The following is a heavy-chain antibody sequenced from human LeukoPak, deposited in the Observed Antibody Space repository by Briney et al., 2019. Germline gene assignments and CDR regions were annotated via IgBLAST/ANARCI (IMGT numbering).Heavy chain of an antibody. V-gene: IGHV1-46*01. CDR3: ARGYCSTTSCTTQYYYYYGMDV. CDR1: GYTFTSYY. J-gene: IGHJ6*02. Sequence: GASVKVSCTASGYTFTSYYMHWVRQAPGQGLEWMGIINPSDGSTSYAQKFQGRVTMTRDTSTSTVYMELSSLRSEDTAVYYCARGYCSTTSCTTQYYYYYGMDVWGQGTTVTVSS. CDR2: INPSDGST. D-gene: IGHD2-2*01.